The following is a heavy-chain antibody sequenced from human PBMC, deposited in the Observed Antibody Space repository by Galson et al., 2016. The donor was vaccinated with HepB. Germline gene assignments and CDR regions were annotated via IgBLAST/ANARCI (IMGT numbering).Heavy chain of an antibody. CDR2: TYYRSKWYN. V-gene: IGHV6-1*01. CDR3: ARDPVAENGNDAFDI. CDR1: GDSVSSNIAA. Sequence: CAISGDSVSSNIAAWNWIRQSPSRGLEWLGRTYYRSKWYNDYAIFVKSRITINSDTSKNQFSLHLNSVTPEDTAVYYCARDPVAENGNDAFDIWGQGTMVTVSS. D-gene: IGHD6-19*01. J-gene: IGHJ3*02.